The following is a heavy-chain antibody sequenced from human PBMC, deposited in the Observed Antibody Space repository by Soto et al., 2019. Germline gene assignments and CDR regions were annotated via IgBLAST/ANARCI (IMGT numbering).Heavy chain of an antibody. CDR2: IIPIFGTA. V-gene: IGHV1-69*06. J-gene: IGHJ4*02. Sequence: SVKVSCKASGGTFSSYAISWVIQAPGQGLERMGGIIPIFGTANYAQRFQGRVTITADNSKNTLYLQMNSLRAEDTAVYYCAKVIWAAMVSGGNDYWGQGTLVTVSS. D-gene: IGHD5-18*01. CDR1: GGTFSSYA. CDR3: AKVIWAAMVSGGNDY.